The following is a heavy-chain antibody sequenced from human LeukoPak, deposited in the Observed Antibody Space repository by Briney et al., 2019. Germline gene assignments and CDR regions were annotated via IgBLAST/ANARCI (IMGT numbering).Heavy chain of an antibody. Sequence: SETLSLTCTVSGGSISSYYWSWLRQPPGKGLEWIGFIYYSGITDYNPSLKSRVTISADTSKNQFSLKLSSVTAADTAVYYCARVRALSYYDSSGDLYYFQYWGQGTLVTVSS. CDR1: GGSISSYY. J-gene: IGHJ4*02. CDR3: ARVRALSYYDSSGDLYYFQY. V-gene: IGHV4-59*01. CDR2: IYYSGIT. D-gene: IGHD3-22*01.